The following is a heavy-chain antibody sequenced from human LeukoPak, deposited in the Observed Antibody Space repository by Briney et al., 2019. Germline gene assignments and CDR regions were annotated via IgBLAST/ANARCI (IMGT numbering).Heavy chain of an antibody. CDR1: GDSISSHY. D-gene: IGHD3-10*01. J-gene: IGHJ4*02. CDR3: ARVLGFGELLSGFDY. V-gene: IGHV4-38-2*02. Sequence: SETLSLTCTVSGDSISSHYWYWIRQPPGKGLEWIGSIYHSGSTYYNPSLKSRVTISVDTSKNQFSLKLSSVTAADTAVYYCARVLGFGELLSGFDYWGQGTLVTVSS. CDR2: IYHSGST.